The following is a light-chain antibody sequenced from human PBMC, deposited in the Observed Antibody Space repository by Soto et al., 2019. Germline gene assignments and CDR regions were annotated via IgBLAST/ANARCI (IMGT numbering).Light chain of an antibody. CDR3: AAWDDSLSGQV. V-gene: IGLV1-47*01. J-gene: IGLJ1*01. CDR2: RNN. CDR1: SSNIGRNY. Sequence: QSVLTQPPSASGTPGQRVTISCSGSSSNIGRNYVYWYQQLPGTAPKLLIYRNNQRPSGVPDRFSGSKSDTSVSLAISGLRSEDEADYYCAAWDDSLSGQVFGTGTKVTVL.